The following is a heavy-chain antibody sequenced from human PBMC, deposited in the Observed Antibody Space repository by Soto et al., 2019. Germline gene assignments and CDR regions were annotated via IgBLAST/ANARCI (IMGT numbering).Heavy chain of an antibody. V-gene: IGHV1-69*13. D-gene: IGHD3-10*01. CDR2: IIPTFGTA. Sequence: SVKVSCKASGGTFSSYAISWVRQAPGQGLEWMGGIIPTFGTANYAQKFQGRVMITADESTSTAYMELSSLRSEDTAVYYCARAGTGSYHLLSHYYGMDVWGQGTTVTVSS. CDR3: ARAGTGSYHLLSHYYGMDV. J-gene: IGHJ6*02. CDR1: GGTFSSYA.